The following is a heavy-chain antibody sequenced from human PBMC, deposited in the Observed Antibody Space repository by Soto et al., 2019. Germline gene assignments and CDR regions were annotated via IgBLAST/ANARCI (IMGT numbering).Heavy chain of an antibody. CDR1: GGSISSGGYY. V-gene: IGHV4-31*03. CDR2: IYYSGST. D-gene: IGHD1-26*01. J-gene: IGHJ4*02. CDR3: ARGGKFRGNDY. Sequence: SETLSLTCTVSGGSISSGGYYWSWIRQHPGKGLEWIGYIYYSGSTYYNPSLKSRVTISVDTSKNQFSLKLSSVTAADTAVYYCARGGKFRGNDYWGQGTLVTVSS.